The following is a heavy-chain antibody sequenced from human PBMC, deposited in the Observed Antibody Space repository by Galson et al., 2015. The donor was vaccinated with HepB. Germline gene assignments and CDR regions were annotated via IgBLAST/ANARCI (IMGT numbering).Heavy chain of an antibody. D-gene: IGHD1-26*01. J-gene: IGHJ6*02. CDR3: AREGPGGFSYYGMDV. CDR2: INLDENKK. V-gene: IGHV3-7*03. CDR1: GFTFSDYW. Sequence: SLRLSCAASGFTFSDYWMSWVRQGPGKGLEWVANINLDENKKSYVDSVKGRFTISRDNTQNSPYLQMNSLRAEDSAVYYCAREGPGGFSYYGMDVWGQGTTVTVPS.